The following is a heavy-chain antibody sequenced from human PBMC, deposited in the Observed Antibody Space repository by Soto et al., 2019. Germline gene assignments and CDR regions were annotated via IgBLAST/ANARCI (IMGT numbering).Heavy chain of an antibody. CDR1: GFPASANS. CDR3: ASTRGSSYDY. D-gene: IGHD6-6*01. J-gene: IGHJ4*02. V-gene: IGHV3-53*02. Sequence: EVQLVETGGGLIQPGGSLRLSGAPPGFPASANSISGFRRVPGKGLEWVSVIYNGGGTYYADSVKGRFTISRDNSKNTLYLQMNSLRAEDTAVYYCASTRGSSYDYWGQGTLVTVSS. CDR2: IYNGGGT.